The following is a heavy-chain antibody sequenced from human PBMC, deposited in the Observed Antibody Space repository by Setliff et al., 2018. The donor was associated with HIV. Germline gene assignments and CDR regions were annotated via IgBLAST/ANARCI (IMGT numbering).Heavy chain of an antibody. D-gene: IGHD3-10*01. Sequence: ASVKVSCKASGYTFSTYVMHWVRQAPGQRLEWMGWINAGDDTTYSQEFQGRVTITRDTSASTAYMELSSLRSEDTAIYYCARAEFLGPESDFDIWGQGTMVTVSS. CDR3: ARAEFLGPESDFDI. V-gene: IGHV1-3*03. CDR2: INAGDDT. J-gene: IGHJ3*02. CDR1: GYTFSTYV.